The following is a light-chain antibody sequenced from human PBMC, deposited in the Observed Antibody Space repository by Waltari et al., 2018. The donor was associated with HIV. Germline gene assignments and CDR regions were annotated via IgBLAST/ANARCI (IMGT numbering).Light chain of an antibody. CDR3: QSYDDNLEGV. CDR2: RNN. V-gene: IGLV1-47*01. CDR1: SSDIGSYY. J-gene: IGLJ3*02. Sequence: QSVLTQPPSASGTPGQRVTISCSGSSSDIGSYYVYWFQQLPGTAPKLLIYRNNQRPSGVPDRFSGSKSGTSASLAISGLQAEDEADYYCQSYDDNLEGVFGGGTKLTVL.